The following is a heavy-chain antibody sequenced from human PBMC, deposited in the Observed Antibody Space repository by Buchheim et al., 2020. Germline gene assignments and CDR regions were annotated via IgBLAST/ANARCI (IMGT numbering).Heavy chain of an antibody. Sequence: EVQLVESGGGLVQPGGSLRLSCEASGFTSSTYWMSWVRQAPGKGLLWVANLSPDGSETYYVDSVKGRFTISRDNAKNSFYLQMNSLTAEDTAVYYCARETVKGLVGVPVTDFDYWGQGAL. CDR3: ARETVKGLVGVPVTDFDY. D-gene: IGHD1-26*01. CDR2: LSPDGSET. V-gene: IGHV3-7*01. J-gene: IGHJ4*02. CDR1: GFTSSTYW.